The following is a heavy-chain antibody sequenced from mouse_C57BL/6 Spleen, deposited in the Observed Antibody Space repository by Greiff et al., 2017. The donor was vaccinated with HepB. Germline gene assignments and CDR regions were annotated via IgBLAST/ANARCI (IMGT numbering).Heavy chain of an antibody. CDR2: IHPNSGST. D-gene: IGHD1-3*01. CDR1: GYTFTSYW. Sequence: QVQLQQPGAELVKPGASVKLSCKASGYTFTSYWMHWVKQRPGQGLEWIGLIHPNSGSTNYNEKFKSKATLTVDKSSSTAYMQLSSLTSEDSAVYYCARVQGDNYSEFAYWGQGTPVTVAA. CDR3: ARVQGDNYSEFAY. J-gene: IGHJ3*01. V-gene: IGHV1-64*01.